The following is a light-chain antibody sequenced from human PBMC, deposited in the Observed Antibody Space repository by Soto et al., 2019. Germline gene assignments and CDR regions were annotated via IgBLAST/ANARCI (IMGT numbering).Light chain of an antibody. Sequence: QSALTQPASVSGSPGQSITIYCTGTSSDVGGYNYVSWYQQHPGKAPKLMIYDVSNRPSGVAHRFSGSKSGNTASLTISGLQAEDEAASYCSSSTGSSTLVVFGGGTKLTVL. J-gene: IGLJ2*01. CDR2: DVS. V-gene: IGLV2-14*01. CDR3: SSSTGSSTLVV. CDR1: SSDVGGYNY.